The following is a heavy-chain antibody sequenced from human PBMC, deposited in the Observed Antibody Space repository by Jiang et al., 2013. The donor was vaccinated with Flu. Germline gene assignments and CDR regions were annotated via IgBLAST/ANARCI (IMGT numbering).Heavy chain of an antibody. D-gene: IGHD5-18*01. J-gene: IGHJ4*02. V-gene: IGHV1-69*13. CDR1: GDTFISYA. CDR3: ARGVGGYSYGYVLY. Sequence: GSVSEGRPARRSGDTFISYAFSWVRQAPGQGLEWMGGIIPIFGTTDYARKFQGRVTIIADESTGTVDMELSGLRSEDTAIYYCARGVGGYSYGYVLYWGQGTLVTVSS. CDR2: IIPIFGTT.